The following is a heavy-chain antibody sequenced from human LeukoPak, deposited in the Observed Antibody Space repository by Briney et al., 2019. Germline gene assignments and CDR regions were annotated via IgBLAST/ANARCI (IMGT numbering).Heavy chain of an antibody. CDR2: ISGTGGST. CDR3: AKSGSLNMVRGDDY. Sequence: GGSLRLSCAASGFTFSSYAMSWVRQAPGKGLEWVSAISGTGGSTYYADSVKGRFTISRDNSKNTLYLLMNSLRDEDTALYYCAKSGSLNMVRGDDYWGQGTLVTVSS. D-gene: IGHD3-10*01. V-gene: IGHV3-23*01. J-gene: IGHJ4*02. CDR1: GFTFSSYA.